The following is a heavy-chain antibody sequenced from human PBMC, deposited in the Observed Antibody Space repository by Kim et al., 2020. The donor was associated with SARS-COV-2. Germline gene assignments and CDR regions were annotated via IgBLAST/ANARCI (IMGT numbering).Heavy chain of an antibody. J-gene: IGHJ6*02. V-gene: IGHV3-30*07. D-gene: IGHD3-10*01. CDR3: ARELWFGDTDYYGMDV. Sequence: SGKGRFTISRDNSKNTLYLQMNGLRAEDTAVYYCARELWFGDTDYYGMDVWGQGTTVTVSS.